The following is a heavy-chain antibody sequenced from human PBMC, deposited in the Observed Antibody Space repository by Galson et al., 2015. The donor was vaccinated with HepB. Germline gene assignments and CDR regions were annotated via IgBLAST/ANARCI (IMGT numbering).Heavy chain of an antibody. CDR2: INAGNGNT. J-gene: IGHJ4*02. Sequence: SVKVSCKASGYTFTSYAMHWVRQAPGQRLEWMGWINAGNGNTKYSQKFQGRVTITRDTSASTAYMELSSLRSEDTAVYYCARTSGYYYDSSGTFDYWGQGTLVTVSS. CDR1: GYTFTSYA. D-gene: IGHD3-22*01. CDR3: ARTSGYYYDSSGTFDY. V-gene: IGHV1-3*01.